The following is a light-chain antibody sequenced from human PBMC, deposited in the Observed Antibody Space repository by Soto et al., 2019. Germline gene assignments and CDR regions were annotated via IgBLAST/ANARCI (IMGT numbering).Light chain of an antibody. Sequence: QSALTQPASVSGSPGQSITISCTGTSSDVGGYNYVYWYQQHPGKAPKLMIYDVSNRPSGVSNRFSGSKSGNTASLTTSGLQAEDEADYYCSSYTSSSTVVFGGGTKLTVL. V-gene: IGLV2-14*01. CDR2: DVS. CDR1: SSDVGGYNY. CDR3: SSYTSSSTVV. J-gene: IGLJ2*01.